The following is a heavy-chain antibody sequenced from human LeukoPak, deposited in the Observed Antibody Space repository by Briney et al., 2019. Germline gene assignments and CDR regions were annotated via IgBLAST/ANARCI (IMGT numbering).Heavy chain of an antibody. J-gene: IGHJ4*02. CDR3: ARDTKYAFDN. CDR1: GFTVSSNY. Sequence: GGSLRLSCAASGFTVSSNYMSWVRQAPGKGLEWVSVIYSGGSTYYADSVKGRFTISRHNSKNTLYLQMNSLRVEDTAVYYCARDTKYAFDNWGQGTLVTVSS. CDR2: IYSGGST. V-gene: IGHV3-53*01. D-gene: IGHD2-2*01.